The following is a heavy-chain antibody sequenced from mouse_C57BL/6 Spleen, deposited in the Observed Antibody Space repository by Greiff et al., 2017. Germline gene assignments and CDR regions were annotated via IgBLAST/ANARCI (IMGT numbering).Heavy chain of an antibody. V-gene: IGHV1-61*01. Sequence: VQLQQPGAELVRPGSSVKLSCKASGYTFTSYWMDWVKQRPGQGLEWIGNIYPSDSATHYNQKFKDKATLTVAKSSSTAYMQLSSLTSEDSAVYYCARSNSFYAMDYWGQGTSVTVSS. CDR1: GYTFTSYW. CDR3: ARSNSFYAMDY. CDR2: IYPSDSAT. J-gene: IGHJ4*01.